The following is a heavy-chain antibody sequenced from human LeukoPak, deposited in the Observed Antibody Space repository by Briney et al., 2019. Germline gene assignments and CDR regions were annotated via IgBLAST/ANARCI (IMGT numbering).Heavy chain of an antibody. Sequence: SVKVSCKASGGTFSSYAISWVRQAPGQGLEWMGGIIPIFGTANYAQKCQGRVTITADESTSTAYMELRSLRSEDTAVYYCARALPKGQLDYYYYYMDVWGKGTTVTVSS. J-gene: IGHJ6*03. V-gene: IGHV1-69*01. CDR3: ARALPKGQLDYYYYYMDV. D-gene: IGHD6-6*01. CDR2: IIPIFGTA. CDR1: GGTFSSYA.